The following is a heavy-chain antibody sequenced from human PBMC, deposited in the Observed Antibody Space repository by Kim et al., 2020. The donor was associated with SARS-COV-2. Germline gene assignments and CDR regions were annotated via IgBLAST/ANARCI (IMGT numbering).Heavy chain of an antibody. J-gene: IGHJ6*02. CDR2: INHSGST. V-gene: IGHV4-34*01. CDR1: GGSFSGYY. CDR3: ASHFRHYYYYYGMDV. Sequence: SETLSLTCAVYGGSFSGYYWSWIRQPPGKGLEWIGEINHSGSTNYNPSLKSRVTISVDTSKNQFSLKLSSVTAADTAVYYCASHFRHYYYYYGMDVWGQGTTVTVSS. D-gene: IGHD3-3*02.